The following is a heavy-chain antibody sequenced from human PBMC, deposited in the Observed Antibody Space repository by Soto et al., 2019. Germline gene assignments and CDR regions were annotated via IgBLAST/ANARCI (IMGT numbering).Heavy chain of an antibody. J-gene: IGHJ6*02. CDR1: GFTFSNYD. CDR2: IGAAGDT. CDR3: ARGVLGPGDYYYGMDV. Sequence: GGSLRLSCAASGFTFSNYDMHWVRQVTGKGLEWVSAIGAAGDTFYPGSVDGRFTVSRENAENSLYLQMNNLGAGDTAVYYCARGVLGPGDYYYGMDVWGQGTTVTVSS. D-gene: IGHD2-8*02. V-gene: IGHV3-13*01.